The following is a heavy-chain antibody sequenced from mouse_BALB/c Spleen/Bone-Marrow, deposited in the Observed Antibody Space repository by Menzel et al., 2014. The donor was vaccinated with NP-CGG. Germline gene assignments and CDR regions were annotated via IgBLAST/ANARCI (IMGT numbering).Heavy chain of an antibody. CDR3: ARGYYYGSTYGWHFDV. Sequence: VQLQQSGAELARPGASVKLSCKASAYTFTSYWMQWVKQRPGQGLEWIGAIYPGDGDTRYTQKFKGKATLTADKSSSTAYMQLSSLASEDSAVYYCARGYYYGSTYGWHFDVWGAGTTVTVSS. CDR2: IYPGDGDT. D-gene: IGHD1-1*01. J-gene: IGHJ1*01. V-gene: IGHV1-87*01. CDR1: AYTFTSYW.